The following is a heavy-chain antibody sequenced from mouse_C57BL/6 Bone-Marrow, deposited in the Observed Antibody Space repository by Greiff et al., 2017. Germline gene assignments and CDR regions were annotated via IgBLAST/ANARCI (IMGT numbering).Heavy chain of an antibody. CDR3: ARSYYGSSDCYFDD. Sequence: QVQLQQSGAELARPGASVKMSCKASGYTFTSYTMHWVKQRPGQGLEWIGYINPSSGYTKYNQKFKDKATLTADKSSRTAYMQLSSLTSEDSAVYYGARSYYGSSDCYFDDWGTGTTLTVSS. CDR1: GYTFTSYT. CDR2: INPSSGYT. J-gene: IGHJ1*03. V-gene: IGHV1-4*01. D-gene: IGHD1-1*01.